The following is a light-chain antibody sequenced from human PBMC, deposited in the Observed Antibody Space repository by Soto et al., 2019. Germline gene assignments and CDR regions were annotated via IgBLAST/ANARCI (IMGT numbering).Light chain of an antibody. CDR1: QIVRSTY. CDR3: QQYGSSPRT. Sequence: EIVLTQSSGTQSLSPGERATLSCRASQIVRSTYLAWFQQKPGQAPRLLIYGASTRATGIPDRFSGSGSGTDFTLTISRLEPEDFAVYYCQQYGSSPRTFGQGTKVDIK. J-gene: IGKJ1*01. CDR2: GAS. V-gene: IGKV3-20*01.